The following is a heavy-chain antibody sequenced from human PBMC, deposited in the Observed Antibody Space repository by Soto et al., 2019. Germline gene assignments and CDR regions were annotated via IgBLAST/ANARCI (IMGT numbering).Heavy chain of an antibody. Sequence: QVQLVQSGAEVKKPGASVKVSCKASGYTFTGYYMHWVRQAPGQGLEWMGWINPNSGGTNYAQKFQGRVTMTRDPSISTAYMELSRLRSDDTAVYYCARDNQGQWLGYYGMDVWGQGTTVTVSS. D-gene: IGHD6-19*01. CDR3: ARDNQGQWLGYYGMDV. CDR2: INPNSGGT. J-gene: IGHJ6*02. V-gene: IGHV1-2*02. CDR1: GYTFTGYY.